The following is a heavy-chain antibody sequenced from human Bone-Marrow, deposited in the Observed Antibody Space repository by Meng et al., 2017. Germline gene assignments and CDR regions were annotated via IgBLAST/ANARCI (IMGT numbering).Heavy chain of an antibody. CDR2: INPKSGDT. V-gene: IGHV1-2*06. Sequence: QGPLVQSGAAVKKPGAYGKGSCKPSGYNFPDYYLHWVRRAPGQGLEWMGRINPKSGDTHYAQKFQARVTMTGDTSISTAYMELSGLRSDDTAMYYCARDEDISAAGKLFGDYWGQGTLVTVSS. CDR1: GYNFPDYY. J-gene: IGHJ4*02. D-gene: IGHD6-25*01. CDR3: ARDEDISAAGKLFGDY.